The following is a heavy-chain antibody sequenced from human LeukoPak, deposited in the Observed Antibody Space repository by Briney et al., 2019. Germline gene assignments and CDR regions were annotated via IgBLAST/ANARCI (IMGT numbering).Heavy chain of an antibody. CDR1: GGSISSYY. D-gene: IGHD3-22*01. CDR2: IYTSGTT. V-gene: IGHV4-4*07. CDR3: ARAGVYDSSGYYCIDY. J-gene: IGHJ4*02. Sequence: PSETLSLTCTVSGGSISSYYWSWIRQPAGKGLEWIGRIYTSGTTFYNPSLKSRVTMSIDTSKNQISLQMSSVTAAHTAVYYCARAGVYDSSGYYCIDYWGQGTLVTVSS.